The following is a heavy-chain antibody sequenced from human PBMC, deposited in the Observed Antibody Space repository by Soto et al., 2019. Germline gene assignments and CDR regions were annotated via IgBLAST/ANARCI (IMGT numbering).Heavy chain of an antibody. CDR1: GGSVSSGSYY. V-gene: IGHV4-61*01. D-gene: IGHD6-13*01. CDR3: ARVGYSSSPGRFDP. CDR2: IYYSGST. J-gene: IGHJ5*02. Sequence: XGTLSLTCTVSGGSVSSGSYYGSWIRQPPGKGLEWIGYIYYSGSTNYNPSLKSRVTISVDTSKNQFSLKLSSVTAADTAVYYCARVGYSSSPGRFDPWGQGTLVTVSS.